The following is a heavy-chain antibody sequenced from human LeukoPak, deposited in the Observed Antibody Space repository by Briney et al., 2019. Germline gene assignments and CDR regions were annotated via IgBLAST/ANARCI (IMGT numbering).Heavy chain of an antibody. V-gene: IGHV1-18*01. D-gene: IGHD6-13*01. CDR3: ARDLAAAGTFGYFQH. CDR2: ISAYNGNT. J-gene: IGHJ1*01. Sequence: GASVKVSCKASGYTFTSYGISWVRQAPGQGLEWMGWISAYNGNTNYAQKLQGRVTMTTDTSTSTAYMELRSLRSDDTAVYYCARDLAAAGTFGYFQHWGQGTLVTVSS. CDR1: GYTFTSYG.